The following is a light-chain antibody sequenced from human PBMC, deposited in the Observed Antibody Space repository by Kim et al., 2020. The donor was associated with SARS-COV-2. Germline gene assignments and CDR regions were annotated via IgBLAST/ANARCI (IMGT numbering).Light chain of an antibody. V-gene: IGKV3-11*01. CDR1: QSISRF. Sequence: LSPGERATLSCRASQSISRFLAWYRQKPGQAPRLLIYDASSRATGIPARFSGSGSGTDFTLTISSLEPEDFAVYYCQQRTNWPLTFGGGTKVDIK. J-gene: IGKJ4*01. CDR3: QQRTNWPLT. CDR2: DAS.